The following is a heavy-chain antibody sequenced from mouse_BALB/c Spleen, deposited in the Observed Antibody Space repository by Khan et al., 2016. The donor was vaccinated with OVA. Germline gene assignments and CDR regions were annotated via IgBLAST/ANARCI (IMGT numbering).Heavy chain of an antibody. V-gene: IGHV9-3-1*01. CDR2: INTYTGEP. CDR1: GYTFTNYG. CDR3: ARPPYFSYTLDY. D-gene: IGHD2-10*01. Sequence: QVQLQQSGPELKKPGETVKISCKASGYTFTNYGMNWVKQSPGKALKWMGWINTYTGEPTYADDFKGRFAFSLETSASTAYLQINNLKNEDTATYFGARPPYFSYTLDYWGQGTSVTVSS. J-gene: IGHJ4*01.